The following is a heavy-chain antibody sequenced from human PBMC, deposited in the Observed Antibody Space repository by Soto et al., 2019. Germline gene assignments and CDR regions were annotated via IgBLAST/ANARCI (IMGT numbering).Heavy chain of an antibody. D-gene: IGHD6-13*01. V-gene: IGHV1-69*01. J-gene: IGHJ4*02. CDR2: IIPYYHTL. Sequence: QAQVVQSGAEVRKPGSSVKLSCKASEGTFNSYAIAWVRQAPGQGLEWMGGIIPYYHTLNYAQKFQERVTITADDSTNTVYMELSSLRSDDTAVYFCASGASRWYPYFFDSWAQGTLVTVSS. CDR3: ASGASRWYPYFFDS. CDR1: EGTFNSYA.